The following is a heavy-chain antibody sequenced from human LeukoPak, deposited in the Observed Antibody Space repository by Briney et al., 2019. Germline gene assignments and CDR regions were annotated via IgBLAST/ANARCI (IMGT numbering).Heavy chain of an antibody. CDR3: ARARRGSSYYFDY. Sequence: GGSLRLSCAASGFTFDDYGMSWVRQAPGRGLEWVSGINWDGYSTAYADSVKGRFTISRDNAKTSLYLQVNSLSPEDTALYYCARARRGSSYYFDYWGQGTLVTVSS. CDR1: GFTFDDYG. CDR2: INWDGYST. V-gene: IGHV3-20*04. D-gene: IGHD3-10*01. J-gene: IGHJ4*02.